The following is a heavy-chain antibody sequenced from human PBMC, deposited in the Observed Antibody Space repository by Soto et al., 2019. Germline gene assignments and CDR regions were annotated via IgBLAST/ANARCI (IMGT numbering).Heavy chain of an antibody. V-gene: IGHV3-23*01. CDR1: GFSFPSFA. CDR3: AAPRVWVARTRYFDP. J-gene: IGHJ5*02. Sequence: GGSLRLSCAASGFSFPSFAMSWVRQAPGKGLEWVSAIGAGSAGTHYADSVKGRFTISRDDSKNTLYLEMDSLRADDTAVYYCAAPRVWVARTRYFDPWGQGTPVTVSS. CDR2: IGAGSAGT. D-gene: IGHD3-16*01.